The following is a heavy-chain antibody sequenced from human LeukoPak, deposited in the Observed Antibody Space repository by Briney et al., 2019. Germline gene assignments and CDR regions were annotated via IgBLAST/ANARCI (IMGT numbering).Heavy chain of an antibody. V-gene: IGHV3-23*01. CDR1: GFTSIAYA. Sequence: GGSLRLSCVGSGFTSIAYALTWDRQAPGKGLEWVSGISGGGVTTYYADSVKGRFTISRDNSKNTLYLQMNSLRADDTAIYYCARNQQLGGHSYYYYGMDVWGQGTTVTVSS. CDR2: ISGGGVTT. J-gene: IGHJ6*02. D-gene: IGHD3-16*01. CDR3: ARNQQLGGHSYYYYGMDV.